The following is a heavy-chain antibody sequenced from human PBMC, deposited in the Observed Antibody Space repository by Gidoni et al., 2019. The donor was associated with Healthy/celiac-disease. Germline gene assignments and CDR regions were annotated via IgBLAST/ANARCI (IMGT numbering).Heavy chain of an antibody. D-gene: IGHD6-19*01. CDR1: GYTFTSYY. CDR2: INPSGGST. J-gene: IGHJ6*03. CDR3: ARGGRAVAGFPDYYMDV. V-gene: IGHV1-46*03. Sequence: QVQLVQSGAEVKKPGASVKVSCTASGYTFTSYYMHWVRQAPGQGLEWMGIINPSGGSTSYAQKFQGRVTMTRDTSTSTVYMELSSLRSEDTAVYYCARGGRAVAGFPDYYMDVWGKGTTVTVSS.